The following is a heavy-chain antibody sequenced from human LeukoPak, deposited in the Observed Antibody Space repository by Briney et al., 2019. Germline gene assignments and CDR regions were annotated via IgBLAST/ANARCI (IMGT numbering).Heavy chain of an antibody. D-gene: IGHD2-8*01. CDR1: GFTFSSYP. V-gene: IGHV3-64*01. CDR2: ITHNGGSI. CDR3: ARGRYCSNGVCQYFDY. J-gene: IGHJ4*02. Sequence: GGSLRLSCAASGFTFSSYPLYWVRQAPGTGLEYVSAITHNGGSIYYANSVKGRFTISRDNSKNTLYLQMGSLRAEDMAVYYCARGRYCSNGVCQYFDYWGQGTLVTVSS.